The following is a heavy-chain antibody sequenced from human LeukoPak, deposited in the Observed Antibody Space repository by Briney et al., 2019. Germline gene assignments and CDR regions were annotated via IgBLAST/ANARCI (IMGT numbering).Heavy chain of an antibody. CDR3: TPIVVVDSANVDAFDI. CDR1: GFTFSGSA. Sequence: GGSLKLSCAASGFTFSGSAIHWVRQASGKGLEWVGRIRSKTNSYATAYAASVRGRFTISRDDSKNTAYLQMNSLRVEDTAAYYCTPIVVVDSANVDAFDIWGQGTMVTVSS. V-gene: IGHV3-73*01. J-gene: IGHJ3*02. D-gene: IGHD2-21*01. CDR2: IRSKTNSYAT.